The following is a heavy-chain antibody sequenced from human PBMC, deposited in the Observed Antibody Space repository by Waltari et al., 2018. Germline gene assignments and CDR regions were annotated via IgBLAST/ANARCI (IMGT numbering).Heavy chain of an antibody. V-gene: IGHV3-7*03. J-gene: IGHJ4*02. CDR1: GFTLSNYW. Sequence: EAQQVESGGDLVQPGGSLRLSCVVSGFTLSNYWMSWVRQAPGKGLEWVANINKDGTETYYVDSVRGRFTISKDDAKNSVYLQMNSLKVEDTAVYYCIRDYGSPYWGQGTLVTVPS. CDR2: INKDGTET. D-gene: IGHD6-19*01. CDR3: IRDYGSPY.